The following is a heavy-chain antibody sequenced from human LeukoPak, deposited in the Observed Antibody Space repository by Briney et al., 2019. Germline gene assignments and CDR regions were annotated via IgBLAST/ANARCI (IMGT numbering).Heavy chain of an antibody. CDR3: AREDSGWPTMPFDP. CDR2: IYHSGST. CDR1: GYSISSGYY. Sequence: SETLSLTCTVSGYSISSGYYWGWIRQPPGKGLEWIGSIYHSGSTYYNPSLKSRVPISVDTSKNQFSLKLSSVTAADTAVYYCAREDSGWPTMPFDPWGQGTLVTVSS. J-gene: IGHJ5*02. V-gene: IGHV4-38-2*02. D-gene: IGHD6-19*01.